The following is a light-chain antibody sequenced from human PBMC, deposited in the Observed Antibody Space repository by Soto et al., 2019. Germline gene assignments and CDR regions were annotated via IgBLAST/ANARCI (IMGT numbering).Light chain of an antibody. CDR2: AAS. CDR1: QSVSVNS. J-gene: IGKJ3*01. Sequence: EILLTQSPGTLSLSPRERATLSCRASQSVSVNSIAWYQQKGGQAPRLLIYAASTRATDVPDRFSGTGSGTDFALTISRLETDDSAVYYCQQYGGSPFTFGPGTKVDIK. CDR3: QQYGGSPFT. V-gene: IGKV3-20*01.